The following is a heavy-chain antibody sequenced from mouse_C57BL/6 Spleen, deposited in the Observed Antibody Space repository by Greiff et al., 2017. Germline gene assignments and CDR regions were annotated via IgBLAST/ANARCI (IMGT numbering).Heavy chain of an antibody. Sequence: VQLKESGGDLVKPGGSLTLSCAASGFTFSSYGMSWVRQTPDKRLEWVATISSGGSYTYYPDSVKGRFTISRDNAKNTLYLQMSSLKSEDTAMYYCARQGDAYFDYWGQGTTLTVSS. CDR1: GFTFSSYG. J-gene: IGHJ2*01. V-gene: IGHV5-6*01. CDR3: ARQGDAYFDY. D-gene: IGHD3-3*01. CDR2: ISSGGSYT.